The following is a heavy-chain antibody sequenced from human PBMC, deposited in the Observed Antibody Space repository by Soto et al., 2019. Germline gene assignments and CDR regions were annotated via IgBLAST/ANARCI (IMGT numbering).Heavy chain of an antibody. CDR3: ASRLDY. CDR2: INHSGST. Sequence: SATLSITCAVYGGSLSGYYWSWIRQPPGKGLEWIGEINHSGSTNYNPSLKSRVTISVDTSKNQFSLKLSSVTAADTAVYYCASRLDYWGQGTLVTVSS. CDR1: GGSLSGYY. V-gene: IGHV4-34*01. J-gene: IGHJ4*02.